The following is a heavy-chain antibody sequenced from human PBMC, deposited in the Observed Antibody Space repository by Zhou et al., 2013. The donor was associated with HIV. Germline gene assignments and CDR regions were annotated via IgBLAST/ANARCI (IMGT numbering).Heavy chain of an antibody. CDR3: AAERLFYRGAFDL. Sequence: QLQLVQSAAEVKKPGASVKVSCKASAYTFTSYYIHCVRQAPGQGLEWMGRINPDSGDTNYAQNFRGRVTMTRDTSLSTAYMELTSLESDDTAMYYCAAERLFYRGAFDLWGQGTMVTVSS. D-gene: IGHD1-1*01. J-gene: IGHJ3*01. V-gene: IGHV1-2*02. CDR2: INPDSGDT. CDR1: AYTFTSYY.